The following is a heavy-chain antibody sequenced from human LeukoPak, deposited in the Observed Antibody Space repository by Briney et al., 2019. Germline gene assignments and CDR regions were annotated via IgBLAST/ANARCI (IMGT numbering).Heavy chain of an antibody. V-gene: IGHV4-34*01. Sequence: PSETLSLTCAVYGGSFSGYYWSWIRQPPGKELEWIGEINHSGSTNYNPSLKSRVTISVDTSRNQFSLKLSSVTAADTAVYYCARVLGYSSSWYGWYFDLWGRGTLVTVSS. CDR3: ARVLGYSSSWYGWYFDL. J-gene: IGHJ2*01. CDR2: INHSGST. D-gene: IGHD6-13*01. CDR1: GGSFSGYY.